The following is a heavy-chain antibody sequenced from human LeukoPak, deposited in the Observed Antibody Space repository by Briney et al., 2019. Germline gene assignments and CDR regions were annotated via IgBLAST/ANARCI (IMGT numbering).Heavy chain of an antibody. CDR3: ARDRVVGAWGAFDI. CDR2: IYYSGST. V-gene: IGHV4-59*01. Sequence: SETLSLTCTVSGGSISSYYWSWIRQPPGKGLEWIGYIYYSGSTNYNPSLKSRVTISVDTSKNQFSLKLSSVTAADTAVYYCARDRVVGAWGAFDIWGQGTMVTVSS. J-gene: IGHJ3*02. D-gene: IGHD1-26*01. CDR1: GGSISSYY.